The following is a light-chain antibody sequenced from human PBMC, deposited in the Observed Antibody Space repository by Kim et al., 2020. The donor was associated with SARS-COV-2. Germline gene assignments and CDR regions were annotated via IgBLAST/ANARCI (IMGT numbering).Light chain of an antibody. Sequence: QSCPNPYTGTGRAVGAYNDVSWYQQHPGKAPKLLIYDDSERPSGVSNRFSASKSGNTASLTISGLQAEDEADYYCSSYTSTSLGVFGGGTQLTVL. CDR1: GRAVGAYND. CDR3: SSYTSTSLGV. V-gene: IGLV2-14*03. CDR2: DDS. J-gene: IGLJ2*01.